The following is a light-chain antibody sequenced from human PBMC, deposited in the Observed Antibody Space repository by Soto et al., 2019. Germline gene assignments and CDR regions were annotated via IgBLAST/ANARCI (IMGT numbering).Light chain of an antibody. V-gene: IGLV2-14*01. CDR1: SSDVGGYNY. Sequence: QSALTQPASVSGSPGQSITISCTGTSSDVGGYNYVSWYQQHPGKAPKLMIYEVSNRPSGVSNRFSGSKSGNTASLTISGLQAEDEADYYCSSYAGSNKLVFGTGTKVTV. CDR2: EVS. CDR3: SSYAGSNKLV. J-gene: IGLJ1*01.